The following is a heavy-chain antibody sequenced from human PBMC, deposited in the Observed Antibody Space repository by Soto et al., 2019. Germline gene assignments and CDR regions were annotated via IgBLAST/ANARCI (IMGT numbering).Heavy chain of an antibody. V-gene: IGHV3-23*01. Sequence: VRLLESGGGLVQPGGSLRLSCAASGFTFSTYAMSWVRQAPGKGLEWVSAISGTGGSTYYADSVKGRFTISRDNSKNTLYLQMNSLRAEDTAVYYCAKNWDTTSSSSSHWGQGTLVTVSS. CDR3: AKNWDTTSSSSSH. J-gene: IGHJ4*02. CDR2: ISGTGGST. D-gene: IGHD6-6*01. CDR1: GFTFSTYA.